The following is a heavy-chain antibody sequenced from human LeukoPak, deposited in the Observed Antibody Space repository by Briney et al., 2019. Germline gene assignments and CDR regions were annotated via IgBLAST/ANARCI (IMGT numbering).Heavy chain of an antibody. V-gene: IGHV3-21*01. CDR2: ISSSSSYI. CDR1: GFTFSSYS. Sequence: GGSLRLSCAASGFTFSSYSMNWIRQAPGKGLEWVSSISSSSSYIYYADSVKGRFTISRDNAENSLYLQMNSQRVEDTALYYCARVRSVGGNPLAFNIWGQGTMVTVSS. D-gene: IGHD4-23*01. J-gene: IGHJ3*02. CDR3: ARVRSVGGNPLAFNI.